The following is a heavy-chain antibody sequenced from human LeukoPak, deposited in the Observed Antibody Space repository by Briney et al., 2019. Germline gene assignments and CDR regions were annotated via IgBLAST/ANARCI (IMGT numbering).Heavy chain of an antibody. CDR1: GFTFSSYW. CDR2: IKQDGSEK. V-gene: IGHV3-7*01. Sequence: GGSLRLSCAASGFTFSSYWMSWVRQAPGKGLEWVANIKQDGSEKYYVDSVKGRFTISRDNAKNSLYLHMNSLRAEDTAVYYCARSWTQYYFDYWGQGTLVTVSS. CDR3: ARSWTQYYFDY. D-gene: IGHD3/OR15-3a*01. J-gene: IGHJ4*02.